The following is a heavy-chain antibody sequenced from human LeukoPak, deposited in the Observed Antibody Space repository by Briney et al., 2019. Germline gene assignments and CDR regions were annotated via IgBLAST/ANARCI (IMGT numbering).Heavy chain of an antibody. CDR3: ARDGRYYDFWSGYYNANSFVDY. Sequence: ASVKVSCKASGYTFTGYYMHWVRQAPGQGLEWMGWINPNSGGTNYAQKFQGRVTMTRDTSISTAYMELSRLRSDDTAVYYCARDGRYYDFWSGYYNANSFVDYWGQGTLVTVSS. V-gene: IGHV1-2*02. J-gene: IGHJ4*02. D-gene: IGHD3-3*01. CDR1: GYTFTGYY. CDR2: INPNSGGT.